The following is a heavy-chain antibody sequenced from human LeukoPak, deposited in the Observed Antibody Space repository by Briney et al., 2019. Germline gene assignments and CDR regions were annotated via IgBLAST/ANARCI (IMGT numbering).Heavy chain of an antibody. J-gene: IGHJ5*02. CDR1: GYTFTGYY. CDR2: INPNSGGT. V-gene: IGHV1-2*02. CDR3: ARGGPLTGTTGWFDP. Sequence: ASVKASCKASGYTFTGYYMHWVRQAPGQGLEWMGWINPNSGGTNYAQKFQGRVTMTRDTSISTAYMELSRLRSDDTAVYCCARGGPLTGTTGWFDPWGQGTLVTVSS. D-gene: IGHD1-14*01.